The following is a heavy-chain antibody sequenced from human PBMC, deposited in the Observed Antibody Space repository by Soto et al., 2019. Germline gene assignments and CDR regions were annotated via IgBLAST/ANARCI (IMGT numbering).Heavy chain of an antibody. J-gene: IGHJ4*02. CDR2: ISAYNGNT. CDR3: ARDKYAAGTFPFDY. V-gene: IGHV1-18*01. D-gene: IGHD6-13*01. CDR1: GYTFTSYG. Sequence: GASVKVSCKASGYTFTSYGISWVRQAPGQGLEWMGWISAYNGNTNYAQKLQGRVTMTTDTSTSTAYMELRSLRSDDTAVYYCARDKYAAGTFPFDYWGQGTLVTVSS.